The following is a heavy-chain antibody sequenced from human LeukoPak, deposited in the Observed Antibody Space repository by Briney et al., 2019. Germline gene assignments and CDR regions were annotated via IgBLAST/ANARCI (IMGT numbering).Heavy chain of an antibody. CDR3: ARHRRYGGNSYYFDY. CDR2: IYPGDSDT. J-gene: IGHJ4*02. D-gene: IGHD4-23*01. Sequence: GESLKISCKASGYSFTNYWIGWVRQMPGKGLEYMGIIYPGDSDTRYSPSFQGQVTISADKSISTTYLQWSSLRASDIAMYYCARHRRYGGNSYYFDYWGQGALVTVSS. V-gene: IGHV5-51*01. CDR1: GYSFTNYW.